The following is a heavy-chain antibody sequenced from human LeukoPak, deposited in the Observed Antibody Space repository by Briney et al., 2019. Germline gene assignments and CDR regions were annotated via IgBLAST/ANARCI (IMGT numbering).Heavy chain of an antibody. Sequence: PGGSLRLSCAPSGFTFSDYHMSWIRQAPGKGLEKASYISRTGSTIYYADSVKGRFTISRDNAKNSLYLRMNSLTAEDTAVYFCVKIAATGNWFDPWGQGTLVTVSS. CDR1: GFTFSDYH. D-gene: IGHD6-13*01. V-gene: IGHV3-11*01. J-gene: IGHJ5*02. CDR3: VKIAATGNWFDP. CDR2: ISRTGSTI.